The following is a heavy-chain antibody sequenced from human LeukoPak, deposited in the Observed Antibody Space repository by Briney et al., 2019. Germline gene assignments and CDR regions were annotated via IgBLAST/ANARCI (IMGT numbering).Heavy chain of an antibody. CDR3: ARERNTAIVTAFDV. CDR1: GFTFSSYG. V-gene: IGHV3-30*02. CDR2: IRCDGSNK. Sequence: GGPLRLSCAASGFTFSSYGMHWVRQAPGKGLEWVAFIRCDGSNKYYADSVKGRFTISRDNSKNTLYLQMNSLRAEDTAVYFCARERNTAIVTAFDVWGQGTMVTVSS. D-gene: IGHD5-18*01. J-gene: IGHJ3*01.